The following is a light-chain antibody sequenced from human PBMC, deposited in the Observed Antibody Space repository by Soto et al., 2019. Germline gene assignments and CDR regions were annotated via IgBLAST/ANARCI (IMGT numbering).Light chain of an antibody. Sequence: DNQMTQSPSTLSASVGYRVTITCRASQSISTVLAWYQQKPGKAPKVLIHQTSILQDGVPSRFSGTGSGTEFTLTIDSLQPDDFATYYCQQYHDFGQGTKLEI. CDR2: QTS. J-gene: IGKJ2*01. V-gene: IGKV1-5*03. CDR3: QQYHD. CDR1: QSISTV.